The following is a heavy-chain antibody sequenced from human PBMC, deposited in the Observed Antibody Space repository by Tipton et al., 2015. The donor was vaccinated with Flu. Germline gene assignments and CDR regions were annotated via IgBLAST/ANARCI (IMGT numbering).Heavy chain of an antibody. CDR3: AHILRGWYLGVDRGTPSWFDP. CDR2: VYWDDDK. CDR1: GFSLTTTGVG. D-gene: IGHD6-19*01. Sequence: LVKPTQTLTLTCTFSGFSLTTTGVGVGWIRQPPGKALEWLALVYWDDDKHYSPSLKSRLTITKDTSKNQVVLTMTNMDPVDTATYYCAHILRGWYLGVDRGTPSWFDPWGQGTLVAVPS. V-gene: IGHV2-5*02. J-gene: IGHJ5*02.